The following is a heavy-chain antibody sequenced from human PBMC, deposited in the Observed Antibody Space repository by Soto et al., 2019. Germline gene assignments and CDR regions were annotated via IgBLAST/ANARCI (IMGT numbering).Heavy chain of an antibody. Sequence: SVKVSCKASGGTFSSYAISWVRQAPGQGLEWMGGIIPIFGTANYAQKFQGRVTITADESTSTAYMELSSLRSEDTAVYYCARESIAARPMYYYYGMDVWGQGTTVTVS. CDR3: ARESIAARPMYYYYGMDV. J-gene: IGHJ6*02. D-gene: IGHD6-6*01. V-gene: IGHV1-69*13. CDR1: GGTFSSYA. CDR2: IIPIFGTA.